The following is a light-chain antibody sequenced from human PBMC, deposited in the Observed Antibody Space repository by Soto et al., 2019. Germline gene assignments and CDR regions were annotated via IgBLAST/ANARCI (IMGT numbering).Light chain of an antibody. CDR1: QSVLYSSNNKNY. J-gene: IGKJ1*01. Sequence: DIVMTQSPDSLAVSLGERATINCKSSQSVLYSSNNKNYLAWYQQKPGQPPKLLVYWASIRESGVPDRFSGSGSGTDFTLTISSLQAEDVAVYYCQQYYRTQWTFGQGTKVEIK. CDR2: WAS. CDR3: QQYYRTQWT. V-gene: IGKV4-1*01.